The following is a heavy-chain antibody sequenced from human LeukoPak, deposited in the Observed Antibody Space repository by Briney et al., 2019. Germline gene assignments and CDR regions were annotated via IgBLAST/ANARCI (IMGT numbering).Heavy chain of an antibody. D-gene: IGHD6-25*01. CDR3: ARNRLYSSDWFDY. CDR2: IYYSGST. CDR1: GXSISSYY. J-gene: IGHJ4*02. V-gene: IGHV4-59*01. Sequence: SETLSLTCTVSGXSISSYYWSWIRQPPGKGREWIGYIYYSGSTNYNPSLKSRVTISVDTSKNQFSLKLSSVTAADTAVYYCARNRLYSSDWFDYWGQGTLVTVSS.